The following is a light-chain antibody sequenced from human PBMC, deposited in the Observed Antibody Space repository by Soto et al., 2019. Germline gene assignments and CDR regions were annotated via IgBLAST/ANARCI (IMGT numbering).Light chain of an antibody. J-gene: IGKJ1*01. CDR3: YCQLYKRT. CDR1: QSISSW. CDR2: DAS. Sequence: DIQMTQSPSTLSASVGDRVTITCRASQSISSWLAWYQQKPGKAPKLLIYDASSLDSGVPSRFSGSGSGPEFTLAISSLQAAEVATCYCYCQLYKRTFGQGTTV. V-gene: IGKV1-5*01.